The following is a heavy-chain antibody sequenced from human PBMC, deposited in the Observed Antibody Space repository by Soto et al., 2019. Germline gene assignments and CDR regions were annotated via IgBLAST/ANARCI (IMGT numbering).Heavy chain of an antibody. V-gene: IGHV3-30-3*01. CDR1: GFTFSSYA. J-gene: IGHJ1*01. CDR3: XXXXXXXXXXXXXXX. Sequence: QVQLVESGGGVVQPGRSLRLSCAASGFTFSSYAMHWVRQAPGKGLEWVAVISYDGSNKYYADSVKGRFTISRDNXXNXLXXXXXXXXXXXXXXXXXXXXXXXXXXXXXXXXXGQGTLVTVSS. CDR2: ISYDGSNK.